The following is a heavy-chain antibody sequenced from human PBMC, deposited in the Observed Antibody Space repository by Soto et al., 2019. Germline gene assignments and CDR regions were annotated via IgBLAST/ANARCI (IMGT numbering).Heavy chain of an antibody. V-gene: IGHV1-18*01. Sequence: PSGKTACKTAACRVTSYSMRWVRPATRKGLEWMGWISAYNGNTNYAQKLQGRVTMTTDTSTSTAYMELRSLRSDDTAVYYCARDPYYYDSSGSPFDPWGQGTLVTVSS. CDR1: ACRVTSYS. D-gene: IGHD3-22*01. CDR3: ARDPYYYDSSGSPFDP. J-gene: IGHJ5*02. CDR2: ISAYNGNT.